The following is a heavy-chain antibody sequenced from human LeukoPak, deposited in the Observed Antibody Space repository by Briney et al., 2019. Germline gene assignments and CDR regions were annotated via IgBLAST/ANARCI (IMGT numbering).Heavy chain of an antibody. Sequence: GGSLRLSCAASGFTFSNYGMHWVRQAPGKGLEWVAVISYDGSHIYYADSVRGRFTISRDNSKNRLYLQMNSLRAEDTAIYYCAKDHTIVGATAFDYWGQGTLVTVSS. J-gene: IGHJ4*02. V-gene: IGHV3-30*18. CDR1: GFTFSNYG. D-gene: IGHD1-26*01. CDR3: AKDHTIVGATAFDY. CDR2: ISYDGSHI.